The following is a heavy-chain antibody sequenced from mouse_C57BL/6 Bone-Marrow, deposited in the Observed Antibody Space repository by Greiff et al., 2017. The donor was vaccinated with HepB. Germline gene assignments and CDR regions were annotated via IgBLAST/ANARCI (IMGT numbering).Heavy chain of an antibody. CDR3: ARWDTTVVASGNFDV. J-gene: IGHJ1*03. D-gene: IGHD1-1*01. Sequence: VQLQQSGPELVKPGASVKLSCKASGYTFTSYDINWVKQRPGQGLEWIGWIYPRDGSTKYNEKFKGKATLTVDTSSSTAYMELHSLTSEDSAVYFCARWDTTVVASGNFDVWGTGTTVTVSS. CDR1: GYTFTSYD. CDR2: IYPRDGST. V-gene: IGHV1-85*01.